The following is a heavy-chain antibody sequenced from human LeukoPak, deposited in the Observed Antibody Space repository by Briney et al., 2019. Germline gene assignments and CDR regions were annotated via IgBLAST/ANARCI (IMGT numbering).Heavy chain of an antibody. V-gene: IGHV1-2*02. D-gene: IGHD1-26*01. CDR2: INPSSGGT. CDR3: ARGAVSGSVFSDY. Sequence: ASVKVSCKASGYTFTGYYIHWVRQPPGQGLEWMGWINPSSGGTNYAQKFQGRVTMTTDTSITTANMEVSRLRSDDSAMYYCARGAVSGSVFSDYWGRGTLVTVSS. J-gene: IGHJ4*02. CDR1: GYTFTGYY.